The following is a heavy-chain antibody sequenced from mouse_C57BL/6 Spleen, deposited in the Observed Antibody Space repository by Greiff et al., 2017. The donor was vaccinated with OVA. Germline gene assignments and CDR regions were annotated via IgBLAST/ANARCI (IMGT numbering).Heavy chain of an antibody. CDR1: GYAFTNYL. J-gene: IGHJ2*01. Sequence: QVQLQQSGAELVRPGTSVKVSCKASGYAFTNYLIEWVKQRPGQGLEWIGVINPGSGGTNYNEKFKGKATLTADKSSSTAYMQLSSLTSEDSAVYFCARSSYYSNYFDYWGQGTTLTVSS. V-gene: IGHV1-54*01. CDR3: ARSSYYSNYFDY. CDR2: INPGSGGT. D-gene: IGHD2-5*01.